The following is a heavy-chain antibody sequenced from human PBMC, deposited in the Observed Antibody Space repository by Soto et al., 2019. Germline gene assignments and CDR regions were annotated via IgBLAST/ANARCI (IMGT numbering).Heavy chain of an antibody. D-gene: IGHD3-16*01. CDR2: INAGNGNT. V-gene: IGHV1-3*01. CDR1: GYTFTSYA. J-gene: IGHJ4*02. CDR3: ARAPPFMITFGGVIDY. Sequence: ASVKVSCKASGYTFTSYAMHWVRQAPGQRLEWMGWINAGNGNTKYSQKFQGRVTITRDTSASTAYMELSSLRSEDTAVYYCARAPPFMITFGGVIDYWGQGTLVTVSS.